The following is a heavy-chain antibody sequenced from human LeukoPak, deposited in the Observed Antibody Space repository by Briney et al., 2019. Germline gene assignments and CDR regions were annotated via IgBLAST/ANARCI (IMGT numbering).Heavy chain of an antibody. CDR1: GGSFSGYY. V-gene: IGHV4-34*01. D-gene: IGHD6-13*01. Sequence: AETLSLTCAVYGGSFSGYYWSWIRQPPGKGLEWIGEINHSGSTNYNPSLKSRVTISVDTSKNQFSLKLSSVAAADTAVYYCATEAAGTQRNWFDPWGQGTLVTVSS. J-gene: IGHJ5*02. CDR2: INHSGST. CDR3: ATEAAGTQRNWFDP.